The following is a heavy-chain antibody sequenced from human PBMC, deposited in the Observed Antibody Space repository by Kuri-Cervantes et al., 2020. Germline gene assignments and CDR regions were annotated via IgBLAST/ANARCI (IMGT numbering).Heavy chain of an antibody. V-gene: IGHV1-18*01. J-gene: IGHJ4*02. CDR3: ARAEGHYDYVWGSYRLTYFDY. D-gene: IGHD3-16*02. CDR2: ISAYNGNT. CDR1: GYTFTSYG. Sequence: ASVKVSCKASGYTFTSYGISWVRQAPGQGLEWMGWISAYNGNTNYAQKLQGRVTMTTDTSTSTAYMELRSLRSDDTAVYYCARAEGHYDYVWGSYRLTYFDYWGQGTLVTVSS.